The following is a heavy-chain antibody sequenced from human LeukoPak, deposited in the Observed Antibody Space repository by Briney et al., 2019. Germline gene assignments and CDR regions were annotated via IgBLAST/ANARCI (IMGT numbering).Heavy chain of an antibody. D-gene: IGHD4-17*01. CDR1: GFTFSSYD. CDR2: IGTAGDT. V-gene: IGHV3-13*01. CDR3: AREGFYGDPLGAFDI. Sequence: PGGSLRLSCAASGFTFSSYDMHWVRQATGKGLEWVSAIGTAGDTYYPGSVKGRFTISRENAKNSLYLQMNSLRAGDTAVYYCAREGFYGDPLGAFDIWGQGTMVTVSS. J-gene: IGHJ3*02.